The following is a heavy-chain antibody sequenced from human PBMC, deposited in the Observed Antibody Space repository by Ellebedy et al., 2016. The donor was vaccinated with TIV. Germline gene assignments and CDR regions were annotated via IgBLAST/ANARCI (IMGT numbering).Heavy chain of an antibody. V-gene: IGHV4-4*02. CDR2: IYHTGST. CDR3: ASGHDRGGVTPSTFDY. D-gene: IGHD3-16*01. Sequence: MPSETLSLTCAVSGGSIISSKWWTWVRQPPGKGLEWIADIYHTGSTVYSPSLKSLVTISVDKSNNQFSLKVWSVTAADTAIYFCASGHDRGGVTPSTFDYWGQGTLVTVSS. CDR1: GGSIISSKW. J-gene: IGHJ4*02.